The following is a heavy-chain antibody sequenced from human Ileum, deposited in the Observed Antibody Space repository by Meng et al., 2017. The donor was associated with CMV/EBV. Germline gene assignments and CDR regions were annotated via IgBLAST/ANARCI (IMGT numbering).Heavy chain of an antibody. CDR2: ITTHTCNT. D-gene: IGHD3-16*01. Sequence: GGQVKTPRTPLHVSCKTPEYTSNNSCPYCVRKPPPQRRVWLGWITTHTCNTKYDQNVQGRVTLTRDTAISTAYLELVGLTSDDTAVYYCARETGEATRDFGYWGQGTLVTVSS. CDR3: ARETGEATRDFGY. CDR1: EYTSNNSC. V-gene: IGHV1-2*02. J-gene: IGHJ4*02.